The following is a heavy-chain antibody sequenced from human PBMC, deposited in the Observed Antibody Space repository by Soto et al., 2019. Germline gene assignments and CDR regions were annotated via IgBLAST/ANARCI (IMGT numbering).Heavy chain of an antibody. CDR1: GFTFSRYA. D-gene: IGHD3-10*01. J-gene: IGHJ4*02. V-gene: IGHV3-30*04. CDR3: ARSRNRAVADSFDF. CDR2: ISRDGSNK. Sequence: QVQVVESGGGVAQPGRSLRLSCAASGFTFSRYAIHWVRQAPGKGLEWVAVISRDGSNKYYVDSVKGRFTISRDNSKNTLYLQMNSLRDEDTAVYYCARSRNRAVADSFDFWGQGTLVTVSS.